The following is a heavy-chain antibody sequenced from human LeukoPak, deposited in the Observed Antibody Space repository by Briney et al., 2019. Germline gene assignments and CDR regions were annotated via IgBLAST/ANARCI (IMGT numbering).Heavy chain of an antibody. Sequence: GGSLRLSCAASGFTVSSNYMSWVRQAPGKGLEWGSVIYSGGSTYYADSVKGRFTISRDNSKNTLYLQMNSLRAEDTAVYYCAKGYGGYGYYYYMDVWGKGTTVTVSS. CDR3: AKGYGGYGYYYYMDV. V-gene: IGHV3-53*01. CDR1: GFTVSSNY. CDR2: IYSGGST. J-gene: IGHJ6*03. D-gene: IGHD4-23*01.